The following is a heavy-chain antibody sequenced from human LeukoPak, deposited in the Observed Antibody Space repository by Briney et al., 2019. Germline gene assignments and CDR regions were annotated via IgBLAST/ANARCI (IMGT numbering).Heavy chain of an antibody. CDR3: ARNYRMDTSGYFDY. V-gene: IGHV3-66*03. CDR2: IQTNENT. J-gene: IGHJ4*02. D-gene: IGHD3-22*01. CDR1: GFTVSSSY. Sequence: GGSLRLSCAASGFTVSSSYMSWVRQAPGKGLEWVSLIQTNENTYYADSVKGRFTISRDNSKSTLYLQMNSLRPEDTAIYYCARNYRMDTSGYFDYWGQGTLVTVSS.